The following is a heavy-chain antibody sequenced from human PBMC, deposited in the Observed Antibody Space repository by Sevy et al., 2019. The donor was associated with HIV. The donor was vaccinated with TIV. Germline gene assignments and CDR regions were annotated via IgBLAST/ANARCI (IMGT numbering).Heavy chain of an antibody. V-gene: IGHV3-21*01. CDR3: ARDHNWGKWELPQYDGFDI. CDR2: ISSSSSYI. D-gene: IGHD1-26*01. CDR1: GFTFSSYS. J-gene: IGHJ3*02. Sequence: GGSLRLSCAASGFTFSSYSMNWVRQAPGKGLEWVSSISSSSSYIYYAASVKGRFTYSRDNAKNSLYQRMNILRAEDTAVYHCARDHNWGKWELPQYDGFDIWGQGTMVTVSS.